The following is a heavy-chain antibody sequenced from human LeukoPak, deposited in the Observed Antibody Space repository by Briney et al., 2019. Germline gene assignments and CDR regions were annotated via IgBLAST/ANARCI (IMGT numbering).Heavy chain of an antibody. D-gene: IGHD6-19*01. J-gene: IGHJ4*02. Sequence: GGSLRLSCAASGFTFSSYAMSWVRQAPGKGLEWVSGISGSGGSTYYADSVKGRFIISRDNSKNTLYLQMNSLRAEDTAVYYCAKGSYSSGWDSWGLGTLVTVSS. V-gene: IGHV3-23*01. CDR2: ISGSGGST. CDR3: AKGSYSSGWDS. CDR1: GFTFSSYA.